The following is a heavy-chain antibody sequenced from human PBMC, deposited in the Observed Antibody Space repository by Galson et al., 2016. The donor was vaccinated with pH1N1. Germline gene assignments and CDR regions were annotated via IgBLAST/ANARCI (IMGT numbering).Heavy chain of an antibody. D-gene: IGHD5-18*01. J-gene: IGHJ4*02. CDR1: GFTFSSYG. V-gene: IGHV3-30*03. CDR2: ISHDGTKK. CDR3: ARDGADTAMVTPHYFDH. Sequence: SLRLSCAVSGFTFSSYGMYWVRQAPGQGLEWVALISHDGTKKKYTASFRGRFTVSRDNAKNTMYLEMNSLRTEDTSVYFCARDGADTAMVTPHYFDHWGQGTQVIVSS.